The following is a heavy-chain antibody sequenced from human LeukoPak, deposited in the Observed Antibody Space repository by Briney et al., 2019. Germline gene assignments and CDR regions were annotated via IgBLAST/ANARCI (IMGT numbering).Heavy chain of an antibody. CDR2: ISGSGGST. Sequence: GGSLRLSCAASGFNFSSYGMSWVRQAPGKGLEWVSAISGSGGSTYYADSVKGRFTISRDNAKNSLYLQMNSLRAEDMALYYCAKGYSGSYYSPPTFDYWGQGTLVTVSS. V-gene: IGHV3-23*01. CDR1: GFNFSSYG. D-gene: IGHD1-26*01. CDR3: AKGYSGSYYSPPTFDY. J-gene: IGHJ4*02.